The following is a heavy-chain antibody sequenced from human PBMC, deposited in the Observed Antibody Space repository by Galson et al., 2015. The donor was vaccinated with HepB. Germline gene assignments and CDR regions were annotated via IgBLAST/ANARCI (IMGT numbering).Heavy chain of an antibody. D-gene: IGHD3-22*01. CDR2: MNPNSGNT. V-gene: IGHV1-8*01. J-gene: IGHJ6*02. CDR3: ARGFSSSGYYWGYNYYYGMDV. Sequence: SVKVSCKASGYTFTSYDINWVRLATGRGLGWMGWMNPNSGNTGYAQKFQGRVTMTRNTSISTAYMELSSLRSEDTAVYYCARGFSSSGYYWGYNYYYGMDVWGQGTTVTVSS. CDR1: GYTFTSYD.